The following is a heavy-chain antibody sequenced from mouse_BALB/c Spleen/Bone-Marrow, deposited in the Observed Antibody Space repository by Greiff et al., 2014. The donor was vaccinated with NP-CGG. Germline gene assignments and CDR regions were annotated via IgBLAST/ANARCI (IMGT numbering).Heavy chain of an antibody. J-gene: IGHJ1*01. Sequence: LQESGPELVMPGTSVKISCKASGYTFTNYYIHWVRQRPGQGLEWIGWIYPGNVDTKYNEKFKGKATLTADKSSSTAYMQLSSLTSEDSAVYFCAREVGRGGYFDVWGAGTTVTVSS. D-gene: IGHD1-1*02. CDR1: GYTFTNYY. V-gene: IGHV1S56*01. CDR3: AREVGRGGYFDV. CDR2: IYPGNVDT.